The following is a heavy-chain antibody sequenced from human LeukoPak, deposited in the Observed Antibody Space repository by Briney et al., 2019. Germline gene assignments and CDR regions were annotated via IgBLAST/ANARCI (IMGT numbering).Heavy chain of an antibody. Sequence: PGGSLRLYCAASGFTFSSYSMNWVRQAPGKGLEWVSSISSGNTYIYYADSVKGRFTISRDNTKNSLYLQMNSLRAEDTAVYYCARKYDFWSAYSDYWGQGTLVTVSS. D-gene: IGHD3-3*01. CDR3: ARKYDFWSAYSDY. CDR2: ISSGNTYI. CDR1: GFTFSSYS. V-gene: IGHV3-21*01. J-gene: IGHJ4*02.